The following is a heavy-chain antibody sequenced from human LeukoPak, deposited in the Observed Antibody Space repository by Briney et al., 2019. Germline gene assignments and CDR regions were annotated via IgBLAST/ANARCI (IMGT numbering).Heavy chain of an antibody. D-gene: IGHD3-16*01. V-gene: IGHV3-30-3*01. J-gene: IGHJ4*02. CDR1: GFTFSSYA. Sequence: GGSLRLSCAASGFTFSSYAIHWVRQAPGKGLEWVAVISYDGSNKYYADSVKGRFTISRNNSKNTLYLQMNNLRTEDTAVYYCAREGGRRSSPFDYWGQGTLVTVSS. CDR2: ISYDGSNK. CDR3: AREGGRRSSPFDY.